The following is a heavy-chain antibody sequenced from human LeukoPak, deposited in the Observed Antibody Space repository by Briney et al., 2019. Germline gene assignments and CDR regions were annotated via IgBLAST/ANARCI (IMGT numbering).Heavy chain of an antibody. CDR3: ASSIKIFGVVIILGY. V-gene: IGHV4-59*11. D-gene: IGHD3-3*01. J-gene: IGHJ4*02. CDR1: GGPISSHY. CDR2: IYYSGST. Sequence: SETLSLTCSVSGGPISSHYWSCIRHPPGKGRECVVNIYYSGSTNYNTSLESRVTISVDTTKNQYSLKLSSVTAADTAVYYCASSIKIFGVVIILGYWGQGTLVTVSS.